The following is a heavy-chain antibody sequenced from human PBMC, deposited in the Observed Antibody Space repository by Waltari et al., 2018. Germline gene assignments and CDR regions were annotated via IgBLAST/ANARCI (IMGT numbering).Heavy chain of an antibody. CDR1: GYSISSGYY. Sequence: QVQLQESGPGLVKPSETLSLTCAVSGYSISSGYYWGWIRQPPGKGLEWIGSIYHSGSTYYNPSLKSRVTISVDTSKNQFSLKLSSVTAADTAVYYCARNTIFGVVYNWFDPWGQGTLVTVSS. V-gene: IGHV4-38-2*01. CDR3: ARNTIFGVVYNWFDP. J-gene: IGHJ5*02. D-gene: IGHD3-3*01. CDR2: IYHSGST.